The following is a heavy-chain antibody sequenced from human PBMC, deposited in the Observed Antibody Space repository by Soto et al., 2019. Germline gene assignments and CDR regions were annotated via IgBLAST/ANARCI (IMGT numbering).Heavy chain of an antibody. V-gene: IGHV4-4*02. CDR3: ATLPPRVVASLLPIPT. CDR1: GGSISSSNW. Sequence: VQLRQSGPGLVKPSGTLSLTCAVSGGSISSSNWWTWVRQAPGKGLEWIGEIYHSGNTYYNPSLKGRVTITVDKSTNQFSLKLNSVTAADTAVYYCATLPPRVVASLLPIPTWGQGTLVTVSS. J-gene: IGHJ5*02. D-gene: IGHD1-26*01. CDR2: IYHSGNT.